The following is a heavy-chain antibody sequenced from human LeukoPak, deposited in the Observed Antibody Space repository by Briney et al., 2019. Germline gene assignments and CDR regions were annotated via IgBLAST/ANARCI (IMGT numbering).Heavy chain of an antibody. CDR1: GFTFSTFS. CDR2: ISDSSSTI. J-gene: IGHJ4*02. CDR3: AGDLSDDTSGH. Sequence: GGSLRLPCAASGFTFSTFSMNWVRQAPGKGLEWVSYISDSSSTIYYAESVKGRFTISRDNAKSSLYLQMNSLRAEDTAMYYCAGDLSDDTSGHWGQGTLVTVSS. V-gene: IGHV3-48*01. D-gene: IGHD3-22*01.